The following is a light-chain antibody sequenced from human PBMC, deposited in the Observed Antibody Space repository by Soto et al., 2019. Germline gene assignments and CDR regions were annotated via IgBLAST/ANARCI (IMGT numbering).Light chain of an antibody. CDR1: QSVSSN. J-gene: IGKJ1*01. V-gene: IGKV3-15*01. CDR3: HQYNNWPPWT. Sequence: EIVMTQSPATLSVSPGERATLSCRASQSVSSNLAWYQQKPGQAPRLLIYGASTMATGIPARFSGSGSGTEFTLTISSLPSEDYAVYYCHQYNNWPPWTFGQGTKVEIK. CDR2: GAS.